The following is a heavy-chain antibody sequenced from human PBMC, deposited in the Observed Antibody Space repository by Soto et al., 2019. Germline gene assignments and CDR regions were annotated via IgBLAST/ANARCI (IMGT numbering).Heavy chain of an antibody. D-gene: IGHD4-17*01. CDR3: ARLHYQYGMDV. Sequence: QVQLVESGGGVVQPGRSLRLSCAASGFVFNTFGMHWVRQAPGKGLEWVAVIWYDGSKKYYADSVQGRFTISRDNSRNTLFLQMSSLTAEDTAVYYCARLHYQYGMDVWGQGTMVTVSS. CDR2: IWYDGSKK. J-gene: IGHJ6*02. CDR1: GFVFNTFG. V-gene: IGHV3-33*03.